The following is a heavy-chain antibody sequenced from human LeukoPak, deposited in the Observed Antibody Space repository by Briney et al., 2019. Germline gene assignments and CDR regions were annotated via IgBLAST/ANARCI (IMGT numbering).Heavy chain of an antibody. CDR2: ISSSSSTI. CDR3: ARSQSEYYYGSGSYWS. V-gene: IGHV3-48*01. CDR1: GFTFSSYS. J-gene: IGHJ5*02. D-gene: IGHD3-10*01. Sequence: QPGGSLRLSCAASGFTFSSYSMNWVRQAPGKGREWVSYISSSSSTIYYADSVKGRFTISRDNAKNSLYLQMNSLRAEDTAVYYCARSQSEYYYGSGSYWSWGQGTLVTASS.